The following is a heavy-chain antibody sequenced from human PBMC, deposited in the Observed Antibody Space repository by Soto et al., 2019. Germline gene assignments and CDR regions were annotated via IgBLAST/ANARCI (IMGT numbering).Heavy chain of an antibody. J-gene: IGHJ4*02. CDR1: GGSISSGGYY. V-gene: IGHV4-31*03. CDR3: ARDRSESAVDY. CDR2: IYYSGST. Sequence: QVQLQESGPGLVKPSQTLSLTCTFSGGSISSGGYYCSWILQHPGKGLECIGYIYYSGSTYYNPSLKSRVTIYVDTSKNQFPLKLSSVTAADTAVYYCARDRSESAVDYWGQGTLVTVSS.